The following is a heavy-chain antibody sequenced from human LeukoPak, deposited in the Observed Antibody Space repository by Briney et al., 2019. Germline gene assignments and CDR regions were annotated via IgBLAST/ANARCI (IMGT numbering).Heavy chain of an antibody. V-gene: IGHV4-4*07. D-gene: IGHD3-22*01. Sequence: SETLSLTCTVSGGSITNYYWSWIRQPAGKGLEWIGRIYTSGITDYNPSLRSRVALSVDTSKNHFSLKLSSVTAADTAVYFCAREHRDYVGDGYYYGCWGQGTLVTVSS. CDR3: AREHRDYVGDGYYYGC. CDR2: IYTSGIT. CDR1: GGSITNYY. J-gene: IGHJ4*02.